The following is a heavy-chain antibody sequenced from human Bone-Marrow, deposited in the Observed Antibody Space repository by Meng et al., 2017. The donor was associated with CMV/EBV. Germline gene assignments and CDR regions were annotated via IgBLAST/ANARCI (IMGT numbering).Heavy chain of an antibody. Sequence: HVQRVQSGGEGKKPGSSVKVSCKASGGTFSSYAISWVRQAPGQGLEWMGIINPSGGSTSYAQKFQGRVTMTRDTSTSTVYMELSSLRSEDTAVYYCARDVVGAVGYFDYWGQGTLVTVSS. D-gene: IGHD1-26*01. J-gene: IGHJ4*02. V-gene: IGHV1-46*01. CDR3: ARDVVGAVGYFDY. CDR1: GGTFSSYA. CDR2: INPSGGST.